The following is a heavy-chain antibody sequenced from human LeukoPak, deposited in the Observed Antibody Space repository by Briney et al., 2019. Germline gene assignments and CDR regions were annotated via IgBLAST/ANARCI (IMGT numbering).Heavy chain of an antibody. CDR3: ARATYSGYQGAFDI. D-gene: IGHD5-12*01. CDR2: IYYSGST. J-gene: IGHJ3*02. V-gene: IGHV4-59*01. CDR1: GGSISSYY. Sequence: SETLSLTCTVSGGSISSYYWSWIRQPPGKGLEWIGYIYYSGSTNYNPSLKSRVTISVDTSKNQFSLKLSSVTAADTAVYYCARATYSGYQGAFDIWGQGTMVTVSS.